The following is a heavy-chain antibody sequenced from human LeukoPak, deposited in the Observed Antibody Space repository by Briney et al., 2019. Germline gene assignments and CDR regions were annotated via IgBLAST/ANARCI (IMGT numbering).Heavy chain of an antibody. Sequence: SETLSLTCAVYGGSFSGYYWSWIRQPPGKGLEWIGEINHSGSTNYNPSLKSRVTISVDTSKNQFSLKLSSVTAADTAVYYCASMSGREFDYWGQGTLVTVSS. CDR3: ASMSGREFDY. J-gene: IGHJ4*02. V-gene: IGHV4-34*01. CDR1: GGSFSGYY. CDR2: INHSGST. D-gene: IGHD1-26*01.